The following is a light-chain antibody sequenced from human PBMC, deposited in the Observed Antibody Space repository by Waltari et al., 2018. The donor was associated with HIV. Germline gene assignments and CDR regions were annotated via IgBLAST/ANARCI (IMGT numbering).Light chain of an antibody. V-gene: IGLV3-9*01. Sequence: SYELTQPLSVSVALGQTARITCGGNNIGSKNVHWYQQKPGQAPVLVIYRDSNRPSGIPERFSGPNSGNTATLTISRAQAGDEADYYCQVWDSSTVVFGGGTKLTVL. CDR3: QVWDSSTVV. CDR2: RDS. J-gene: IGLJ2*01. CDR1: NIGSKN.